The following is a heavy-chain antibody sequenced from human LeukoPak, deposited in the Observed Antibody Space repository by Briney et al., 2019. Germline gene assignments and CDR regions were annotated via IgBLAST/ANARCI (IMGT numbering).Heavy chain of an antibody. CDR2: IKQDGSKK. CDR1: GFTFSSYW. J-gene: IGHJ5*02. CDR3: ASGRWFDP. Sequence: GGSLRLSCAASGFTFSSYWRSWVRQAPGKGLEWVANIKQDGSKKYHVDSVKGRFTTSRDNANKSRYLQMNSLSGEDTAVYYCASGRWFDPWGQGTLVTVSS. V-gene: IGHV3-7*02.